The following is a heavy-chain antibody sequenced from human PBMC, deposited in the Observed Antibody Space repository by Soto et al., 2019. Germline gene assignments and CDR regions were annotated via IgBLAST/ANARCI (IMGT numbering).Heavy chain of an antibody. CDR2: ISGSGGST. CDR1: GFTFSSYA. D-gene: IGHD5-12*01. Sequence: GGFLRLSCAASGFTFSSYAMSWVRQAPGKGLEWVSAISGSGGSTYYADSVKGRFTISRDNSKNTLYLQMNSLRAADTAAYFCARVKATLYRHYYFDYWGQGTPVTVSS. CDR3: ARVKATLYRHYYFDY. V-gene: IGHV3-23*01. J-gene: IGHJ4*02.